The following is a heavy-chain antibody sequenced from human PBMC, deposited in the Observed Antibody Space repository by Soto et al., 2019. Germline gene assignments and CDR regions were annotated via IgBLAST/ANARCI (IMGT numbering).Heavy chain of an antibody. CDR1: GFAFAGYV. V-gene: IGHV3-23*01. J-gene: IGHJ4*02. Sequence: EVQLLESGGDLVQPGGSLRLSCAASGFAFAGYVMSWIRQAPGKGLEWVAAVSGSGDNTFYADSVQGRFTISRDNSKTTGYLQMNSLRADDTALFYCARDAQCSTTGCYYFSATGFDFWGQGTLVTVSS. CDR3: ARDAQCSTTGCYYFSATGFDF. D-gene: IGHD2-2*01. CDR2: VSGSGDNT.